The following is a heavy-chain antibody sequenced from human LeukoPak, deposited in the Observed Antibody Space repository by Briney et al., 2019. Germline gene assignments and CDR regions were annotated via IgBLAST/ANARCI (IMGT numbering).Heavy chain of an antibody. CDR3: AELGITMIGGV. V-gene: IGHV3-7*01. D-gene: IGHD3-10*02. J-gene: IGHJ6*04. CDR1: GFTLSSHW. Sequence: GGSLRISRAASGFTLSSHWISLGRQAPGKGLEWVANIKQDGSEKYYVDSVKGRFTISRDNAKNSLYLQMSSLRAEDTAVYYCAELGITMIGGVWGKGTTVTISS. CDR2: IKQDGSEK.